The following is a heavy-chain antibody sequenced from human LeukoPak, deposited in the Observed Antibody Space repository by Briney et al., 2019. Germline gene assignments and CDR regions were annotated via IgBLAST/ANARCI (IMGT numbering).Heavy chain of an antibody. D-gene: IGHD3-3*01. CDR3: ARGIPRFWSGYYFDGGWFDP. CDR1: GGTFSSYT. Sequence: SVKVSCKASGGTFSSYTISWVRQAPGQGLEWMGGIIPIFGTANYAQKFQGRVTITADESTSTAYMELSSLRSEDTAVYYCARGIPRFWSGYYFDGGWFDPWGQGTLVTVSS. CDR2: IIPIFGTA. V-gene: IGHV1-69*13. J-gene: IGHJ5*02.